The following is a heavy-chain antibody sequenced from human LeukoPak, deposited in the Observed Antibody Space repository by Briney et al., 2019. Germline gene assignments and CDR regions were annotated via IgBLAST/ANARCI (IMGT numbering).Heavy chain of an antibody. J-gene: IGHJ4*02. CDR1: GFTFSSYS. V-gene: IGHV3-48*02. CDR3: ARAILPDGSGSCYFDY. D-gene: IGHD3-10*01. CDR2: XXSSSSTM. Sequence: GGSLRLSCAASGFTFSSYSMNWVRQAPGKXXXXXXXXXSSSSTMYYADSVKGRFTISRDNAKNSLYLQMNSLRDEDTAVYYCARAILPDGSGSCYFDYWGQGTLVTVSS.